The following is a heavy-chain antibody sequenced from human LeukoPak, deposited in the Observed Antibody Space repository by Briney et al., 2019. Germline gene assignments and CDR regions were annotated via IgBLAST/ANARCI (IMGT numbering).Heavy chain of an antibody. V-gene: IGHV4-61*08. Sequence: PSQTLSLTCTVSGGSISSGDYYRSWIRQPPGKGLEWIGYIYYSGSTNYNPSLKSRVTISVDTSKNQFSLKLNSVIAADTAVYYCARGTHGDYWGQGTLVTVSS. CDR2: IYYSGST. J-gene: IGHJ4*02. CDR1: GGSISSGDYY. D-gene: IGHD3/OR15-3a*01. CDR3: ARGTHGDY.